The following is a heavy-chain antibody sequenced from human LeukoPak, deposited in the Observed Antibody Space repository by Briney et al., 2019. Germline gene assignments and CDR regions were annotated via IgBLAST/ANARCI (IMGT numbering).Heavy chain of an antibody. CDR1: GFTFDSYD. CDR2: ISGGGEAT. J-gene: IGHJ3*02. D-gene: IGHD6-19*01. CDR3: AKKWLGGFFDI. Sequence: PGGSLRLSCAASGFTFDSYDMTWVRQAPGKGLEWVSSISGGGEATYYADSVKGRFTISRDNSNDTLYLQMSSLTADDTAVYYCAKKWLGGFFDIGGQGTMVTVSS. V-gene: IGHV3-23*01.